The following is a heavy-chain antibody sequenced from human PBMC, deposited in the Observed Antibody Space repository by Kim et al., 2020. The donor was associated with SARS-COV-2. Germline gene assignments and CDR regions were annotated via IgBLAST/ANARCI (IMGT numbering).Heavy chain of an antibody. V-gene: IGHV1-3*01. D-gene: IGHD3-10*01. J-gene: IGHJ4*02. Sequence: KFQGRVTITRDTSASTAYMELSSLRSEDTAVYYCARVATMVRGVIFHFDYWGQGTLVTVSS. CDR3: ARVATMVRGVIFHFDY.